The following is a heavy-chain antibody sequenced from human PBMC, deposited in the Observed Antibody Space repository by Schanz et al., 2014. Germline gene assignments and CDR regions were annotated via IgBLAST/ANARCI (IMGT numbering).Heavy chain of an antibody. CDR2: IIPILGIA. Sequence: QVQLVQSGAEVKKPGSSMKVSCKASGGTFSSYSISWVRQAPGQGLEWMGRIIPILGIANYAQKFQGRVTNTADKSTSTAYMDLSSLRPEDTAVYYCARGYGDSPTDFWGQGTLVTVSS. CDR1: GGTFSSYS. D-gene: IGHD4-17*01. J-gene: IGHJ4*02. V-gene: IGHV1-69*02. CDR3: ARGYGDSPTDF.